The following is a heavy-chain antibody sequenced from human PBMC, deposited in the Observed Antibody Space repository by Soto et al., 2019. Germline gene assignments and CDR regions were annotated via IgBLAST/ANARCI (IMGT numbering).Heavy chain of an antibody. J-gene: IGHJ4*02. CDR2: ISWNSGSI. Sequence: EVQLVESGGGLVQPGRSLRLSCAASGFTFDDYAMHWVRQAPGKGLEWVSGISWNSGSIGYADSVKGRFTISRDNAKNSLYLQMNSLRAEDTALYYCAKDSAFYYYGSGSYWDYWGQGTLVTVSS. D-gene: IGHD3-10*01. V-gene: IGHV3-9*01. CDR1: GFTFDDYA. CDR3: AKDSAFYYYGSGSYWDY.